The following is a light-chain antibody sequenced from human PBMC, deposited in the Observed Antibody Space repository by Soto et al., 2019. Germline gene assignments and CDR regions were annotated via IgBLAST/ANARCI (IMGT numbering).Light chain of an antibody. J-gene: IGKJ4*01. Sequence: DVEMTQSPPSLSASVGDSVTITCQASQDITTLVTWYHQQPGKAPKLLIHDASSLHTGVPSRFTGRGSATDFTFTISGLQPEDVGTYYCQQYDDLPLTFGRGTKVEIK. V-gene: IGKV1-33*01. CDR2: DAS. CDR3: QQYDDLPLT. CDR1: QDITTL.